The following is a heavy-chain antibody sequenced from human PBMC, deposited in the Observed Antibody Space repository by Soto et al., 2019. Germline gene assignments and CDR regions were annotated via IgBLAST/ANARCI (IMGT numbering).Heavy chain of an antibody. J-gene: IGHJ4*02. CDR1: GNTFTTYG. Sequence: ASVKVSCKASGNTFTTYGISWVRQAPGQGLEWMGWISTYNDNTKYEQKLQGRVTMTTDTSTSTAYMELRSLRSDDTAIYYCEREYCSTTSRYGGDYWGQGTLVTVSS. CDR2: ISTYNDNT. V-gene: IGHV1-18*01. CDR3: EREYCSTTSRYGGDY. D-gene: IGHD2-2*01.